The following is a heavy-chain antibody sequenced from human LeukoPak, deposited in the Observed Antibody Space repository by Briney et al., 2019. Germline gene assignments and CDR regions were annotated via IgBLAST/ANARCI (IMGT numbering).Heavy chain of an antibody. J-gene: IGHJ4*02. CDR2: IYYSGST. V-gene: IGHV4-59*01. Sequence: PSETLSLTCTVSGGSISSYYWSWIRQPPGKGLEWIGYIYYSGSTNCNPSLKSRVTISVDTSKNQFSLKLSSVTAADTAVYYCARTAVTTFGFDYWGQGTLVTVSS. CDR1: GGSISSYY. CDR3: ARTAVTTFGFDY. D-gene: IGHD3-16*01.